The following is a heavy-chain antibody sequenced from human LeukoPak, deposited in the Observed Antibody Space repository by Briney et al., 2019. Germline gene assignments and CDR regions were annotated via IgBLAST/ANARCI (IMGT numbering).Heavy chain of an antibody. J-gene: IGHJ5*02. V-gene: IGHV1-69*01. CDR1: GGTFSSYA. CDR2: IIPIFGTA. D-gene: IGHD2-2*01. CDR3: ARDRYCSSTSLICVDSWFDP. Sequence: SVKVSCKASGGTFSSYAISWVRQAPGQGLEWMGGIIPIFGTANYAQKFQGRVTITADESTSTAYMELSSLRSEDTAVYYCARDRYCSSTSLICVDSWFDPWGQGTLVTVSS.